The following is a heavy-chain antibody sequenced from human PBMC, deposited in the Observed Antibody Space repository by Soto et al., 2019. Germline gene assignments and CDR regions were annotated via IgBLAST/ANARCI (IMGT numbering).Heavy chain of an antibody. D-gene: IGHD6-13*01. CDR1: GGSISSYY. CDR2: IYYSGST. J-gene: IGHJ4*02. V-gene: IGHV4-59*01. Sequence: QVQLQESGPGLVKPSETLSLTCTVSGGSISSYYWSWIRQPPGKGLEWIGYIYYSGSTNYNPSLKSRVTLAVDTSKNQCSLKLSAVTAADTAVYYCARAYAGSSWWYYFDYWGQGTLVTVSS. CDR3: ARAYAGSSWWYYFDY.